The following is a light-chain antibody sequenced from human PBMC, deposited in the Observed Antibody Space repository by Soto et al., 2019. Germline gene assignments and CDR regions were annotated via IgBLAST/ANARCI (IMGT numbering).Light chain of an antibody. CDR1: QSVSSN. V-gene: IGKV3-15*01. Sequence: EIVMTQSPATLSVSPGETATLSCRASQSVSSNLAWYQQKPGQAPRLFISVASTRATGILATFTGSGSGTSFTLAISILQSEVFAVYYCQQYINWPRTFGQGTKLEIK. J-gene: IGKJ2*01. CDR3: QQYINWPRT. CDR2: VAS.